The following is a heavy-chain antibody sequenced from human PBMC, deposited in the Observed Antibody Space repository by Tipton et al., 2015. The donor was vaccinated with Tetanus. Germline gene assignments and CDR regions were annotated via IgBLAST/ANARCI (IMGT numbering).Heavy chain of an antibody. Sequence: TLSLTCTVSGGSVNDGRFYWTWIRQPPGKALEWVAHIYYSGSAAYYPSVASRATVSIDMSKNQFSLRLTSATAADTAVYYCARDRITGPTGRYYAMDVWGQGTTVTVSS. CDR1: GGSVNDGRFY. V-gene: IGHV4-61*01. J-gene: IGHJ6*01. CDR2: IYYSGSA. CDR3: ARDRITGPTGRYYAMDV. D-gene: IGHD1-7*01.